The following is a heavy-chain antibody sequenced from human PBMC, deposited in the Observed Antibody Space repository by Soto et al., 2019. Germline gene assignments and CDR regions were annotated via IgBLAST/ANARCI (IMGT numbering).Heavy chain of an antibody. CDR2: IYYSGST. J-gene: IGHJ4*02. Sequence: PSETLSLTCTVSGGSISSSSYYWGWIRQPPGKGLEWIGSIYYSGSTYYNPSLKSRVTISVDTSKNQFSLKLSSVTAADTAVYYCARLYSGYDHRYFDYWGQGTLVTVSS. V-gene: IGHV4-39*01. CDR1: GGSISSSSYY. D-gene: IGHD5-12*01. CDR3: ARLYSGYDHRYFDY.